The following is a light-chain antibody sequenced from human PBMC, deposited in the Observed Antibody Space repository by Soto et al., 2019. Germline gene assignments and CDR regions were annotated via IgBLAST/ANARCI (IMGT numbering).Light chain of an antibody. J-gene: IGKJ4*01. CDR1: HRVSSY. CDR3: QQYNSWPLT. V-gene: IGKV3-15*01. Sequence: EIVMTQSPATLSVSPGERATLSCRASHRVSSYLAWYQQKPGQAPRLLIYATSTRATGIPARFSGSGSGTEFTLTISSLQSEDFAVYYCQQYNSWPLTFGGGTKVDIK. CDR2: ATS.